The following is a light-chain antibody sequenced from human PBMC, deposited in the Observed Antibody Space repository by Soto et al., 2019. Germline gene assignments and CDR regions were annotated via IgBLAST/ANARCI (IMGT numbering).Light chain of an antibody. J-gene: IGKJ1*01. CDR1: QSISSY. Sequence: DIQITQSPSSLSASIGDRVTITCRASQSISSYLNWYQQKPGKAPNLLIYAASTLQSGVPSRFSGSGSGTEFTLTISSLQPEDFATYYCQQSYSTPQTFGQRTKVDIK. V-gene: IGKV1-39*01. CDR3: QQSYSTPQT. CDR2: AAS.